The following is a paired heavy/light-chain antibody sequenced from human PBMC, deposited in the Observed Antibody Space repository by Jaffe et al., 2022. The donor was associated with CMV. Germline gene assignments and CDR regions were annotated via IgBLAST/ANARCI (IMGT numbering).Heavy chain of an antibody. V-gene: IGHV1-24*01. Sequence: QVQLVQSGAEVKKPGASVRVSCKVSGYTFTDLSMNWVRQAPGKGLEWMGSFDPEDGETLYAQKFQGRVTMTEDTSTDTAYMELSDLRSEDTAVYYCATHAAYYYDNSGNYFLQWGQGTLVTVSS. CDR2: FDPEDGET. D-gene: IGHD3-22*01. J-gene: IGHJ4*02. CDR3: ATHAAYYYDNSGNYFLQ. CDR1: GYTFTDLS.
Light chain of an antibody. CDR2: KAS. V-gene: IGKV1-5*03. CDR1: QSISTW. CDR3: QHYNIYSRT. J-gene: IGKJ1*01. Sequence: DIQMTQSPSTLSASVGDIVTITCRASQSISTWLAWYQQKPGKAPKVLIYKASRLESGVPSRFSGSGSGTEFTLTISSLQPDDFATYYCQHYNIYSRTFGQGTKVEIK.